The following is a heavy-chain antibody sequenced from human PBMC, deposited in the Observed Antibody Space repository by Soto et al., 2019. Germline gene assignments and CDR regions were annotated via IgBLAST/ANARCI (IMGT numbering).Heavy chain of an antibody. D-gene: IGHD5-12*01. J-gene: IGHJ4*02. CDR1: GFTFSSYA. CDR3: ARDREWLHRTFDY. V-gene: IGHV3-30-3*01. Sequence: GGSLRLSCAASGFTFSSYAMHWVRQAPGKGLEWVAVISYDGSNKYYADSVKGRFTISRDNSKNTPYLQMNSLRAEDTAVYYCARDREWLHRTFDYWGQGTLVTVSS. CDR2: ISYDGSNK.